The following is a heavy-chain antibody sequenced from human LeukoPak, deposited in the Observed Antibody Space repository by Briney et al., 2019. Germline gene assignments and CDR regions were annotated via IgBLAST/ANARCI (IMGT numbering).Heavy chain of an antibody. CDR3: AKAELAADGQGYFDY. CDR1: GGSISSGGYY. D-gene: IGHD6-13*01. Sequence: SETLSLTCTVSGGSISSGGYYWSWIRQPPGKGLEWIGYIYHSGSTYYNPSLKSRVTISVDRSKNQFSLKLSSVTAADTAVYYCAKAELAADGQGYFDYWGQGTLVTVST. J-gene: IGHJ4*02. V-gene: IGHV4-30-2*01. CDR2: IYHSGST.